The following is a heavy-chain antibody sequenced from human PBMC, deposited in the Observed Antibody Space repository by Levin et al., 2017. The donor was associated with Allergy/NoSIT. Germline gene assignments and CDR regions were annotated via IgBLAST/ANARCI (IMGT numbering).Heavy chain of an antibody. CDR3: ARGGDEYYYGSGSDY. CDR2: ISSSSSTI. J-gene: IGHJ4*02. CDR1: GFTFSSYS. Sequence: GESLKISCAASGFTFSSYSMNWVRKAPGKGLEWVSYISSSSSTIYYADSVKGRFTISRDNAKNSLYLQMNSLRDEDTAVYYCARGGDEYYYGSGSDYWGQGTLVTVSS. D-gene: IGHD3-10*01. V-gene: IGHV3-48*02.